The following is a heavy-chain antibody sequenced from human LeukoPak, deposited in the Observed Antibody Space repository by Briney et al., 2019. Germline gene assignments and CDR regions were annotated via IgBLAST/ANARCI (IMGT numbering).Heavy chain of an antibody. V-gene: IGHV1-2*02. D-gene: IGHD2-2*03. CDR2: IDPNSGGT. CDR3: ARDRDLDIVVVPAADN. Sequence: ASVKVSCKASGYTFTGYYMHWVRQAPGQRLEWMGWIDPNSGGTNYAQKFQGRVTMTRDTSISTAYMELSRLRSDDTAVYYCARDRDLDIVVVPAADNWGQGTLVTVSS. J-gene: IGHJ4*02. CDR1: GYTFTGYY.